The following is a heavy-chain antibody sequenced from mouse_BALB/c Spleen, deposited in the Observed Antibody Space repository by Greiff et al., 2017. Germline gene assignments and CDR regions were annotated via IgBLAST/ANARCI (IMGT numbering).Heavy chain of an antibody. Sequence: EVQVVESGPELVKPGASVKMSCKASGYTFTSYVMHWVKQKPGQGLEWIGYINPYNDGTKYNEKFKGKATLTSDKSSSTAYMELSSLTSEDSAVYYCARSAYYRYEDYAMDYWGQGTSVTVSS. D-gene: IGHD2-14*01. CDR1: GYTFTSYV. CDR2: INPYNDGT. V-gene: IGHV1-14*01. J-gene: IGHJ4*01. CDR3: ARSAYYRYEDYAMDY.